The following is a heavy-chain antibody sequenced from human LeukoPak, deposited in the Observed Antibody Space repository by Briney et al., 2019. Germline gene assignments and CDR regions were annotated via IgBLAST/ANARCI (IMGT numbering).Heavy chain of an antibody. V-gene: IGHV3-48*03. CDR3: ARGGASTSCYCPGDEY. D-gene: IGHD2-2*01. Sequence: GGSLRLSCAASGFTFSSYEMNWVRQAPGKGLEWVSYISSSGSTIYYADSVKGRFTISRDNAKNSLYLQMNSLRAEDTAVYYCARGGASTSCYCPGDEYWGQGPLVTVSS. CDR2: ISSSGSTI. J-gene: IGHJ4*02. CDR1: GFTFSSYE.